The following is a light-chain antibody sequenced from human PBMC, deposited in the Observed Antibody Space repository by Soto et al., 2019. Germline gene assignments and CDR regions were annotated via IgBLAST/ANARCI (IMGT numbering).Light chain of an antibody. J-gene: IGKJ1*01. CDR3: QQYGASPWT. V-gene: IGKV3-20*01. CDR2: GAS. Sequence: EIVLTQSPGTLSLSPGERATLSCRASQSVSSTYVAWHQQKPGQAPRLLIYGASSRATGIPDRFSGSASGPDFTLIISRLEPEDSGVYFCQQYGASPWTFGQGTKVEIK. CDR1: QSVSSTY.